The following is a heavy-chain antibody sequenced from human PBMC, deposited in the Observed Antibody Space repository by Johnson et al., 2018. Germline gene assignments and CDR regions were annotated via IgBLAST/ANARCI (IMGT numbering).Heavy chain of an antibody. D-gene: IGHD3-9*01. J-gene: IGHJ3*01. CDR3: AKDSLDTGYHAFDA. Sequence: KSRFTISRDNSNNTLYLQMNTLRVEDTALYYCAKDSLDTGYHAFDAWGQGTMVTVSS. V-gene: IGHV3-23*01.